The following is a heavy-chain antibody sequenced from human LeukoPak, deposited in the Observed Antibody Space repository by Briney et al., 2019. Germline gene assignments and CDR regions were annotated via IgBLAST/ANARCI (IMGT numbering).Heavy chain of an antibody. CDR3: AREGGPYRPLDY. J-gene: IGHJ4*02. CDR1: VGSISSSSYY. CDR2: IYFSGST. Sequence: SETLSLTCTVSVGSISSSSYYWGWIRQPPGKGLEWIGSIYFSGSTYYNPSLKSRVTTSVDTSKNQFSLKLSSVTAADTAVYYCAREGGPYRPLDYSGQGTLVTVSS. V-gene: IGHV4-39*02.